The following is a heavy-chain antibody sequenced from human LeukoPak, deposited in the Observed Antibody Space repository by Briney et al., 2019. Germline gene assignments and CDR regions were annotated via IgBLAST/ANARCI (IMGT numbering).Heavy chain of an antibody. Sequence: PGGSLRLSCVASGFTFSSYSMNWVRQAPGKGLEWVSYISSSSSTIYYADSVKGRFTISRDNAKNSLYLQMNSLRAEDTALYYCASRVPREGYWGQGTLVTVSS. CDR3: ASRVPREGY. D-gene: IGHD1-1*01. J-gene: IGHJ4*02. CDR1: GFTFSSYS. V-gene: IGHV3-48*01. CDR2: ISSSSSTI.